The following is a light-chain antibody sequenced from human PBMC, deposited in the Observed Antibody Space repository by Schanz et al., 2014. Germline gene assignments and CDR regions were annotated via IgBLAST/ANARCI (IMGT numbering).Light chain of an antibody. CDR1: SSDVGAYKY. CDR2: DVS. CDR3: CTYAGTIPVV. J-gene: IGLJ2*01. Sequence: QSALTQPASVSGSPGQSITISCTGTSSDVGAYKYVSWFQQHAGKAPKVMIYDVSNRPSGVSNRFSGSKSGNTASLTISGLQAEDEAHYYCCTYAGTIPVVFGTGTKLTVL. V-gene: IGLV2-14*01.